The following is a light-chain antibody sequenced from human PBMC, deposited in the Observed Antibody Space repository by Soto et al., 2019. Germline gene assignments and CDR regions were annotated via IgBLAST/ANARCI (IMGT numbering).Light chain of an antibody. CDR2: GAS. V-gene: IGKV3-15*01. CDR1: QSVSSN. Sequence: EIVMTQSPATLSVSPGDRATLSCRASQSVSSNLAWYQQRPGQAPRLLIYGASTRATGIPARFSGSGSGTEFTLTISSLQSEDFADYYCQQYQNWPLITFGQGTRLEIK. CDR3: QQYQNWPLIT. J-gene: IGKJ5*01.